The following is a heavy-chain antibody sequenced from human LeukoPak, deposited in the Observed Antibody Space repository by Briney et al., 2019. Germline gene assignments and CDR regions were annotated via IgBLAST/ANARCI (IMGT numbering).Heavy chain of an antibody. CDR1: GFTFADYF. Sequence: GGSLRLSCTASGFTFADYFMSWVRQTPGKGLEWLSLIRSNAYGGTTEYAASVKDRFTISRDDSKNIAYLQMNSLKTEDTAVYYCVGEGTTNYWGQGSLVTVSS. D-gene: IGHD1-26*01. CDR3: VGEGTTNY. CDR2: IRSNAYGGTT. V-gene: IGHV3-49*04. J-gene: IGHJ4*02.